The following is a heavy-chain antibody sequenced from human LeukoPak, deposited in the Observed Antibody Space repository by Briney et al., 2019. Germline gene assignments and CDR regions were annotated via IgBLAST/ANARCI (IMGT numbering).Heavy chain of an antibody. D-gene: IGHD1-26*01. J-gene: IGHJ4*02. CDR3: ARLVISGSNYFDY. CDR2: IYYSGNT. CDR1: GGSISGYY. V-gene: IGHV4-59*12. Sequence: PSETLSLTCTVSGGSISGYYWVWIRQPPGKGLEWIGYIYYSGNTNYNPSLKSRVTISVDTSKNQFSLKVSSVTAADTAVYYCARLVISGSNYFDYWGQGTLVTVSS.